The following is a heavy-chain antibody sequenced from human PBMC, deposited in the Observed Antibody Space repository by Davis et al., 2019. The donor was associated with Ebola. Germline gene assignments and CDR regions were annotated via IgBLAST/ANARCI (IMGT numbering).Heavy chain of an antibody. J-gene: IGHJ5*02. CDR2: IYYSGNT. V-gene: IGHV4-59*01. Sequence: SETLSLTCTVSGGSISSYYWSWIRQPPGKGLEWIGYIYYSGNTNYNPSLKSRVTISVDTSKNQFSLKLSSVTAADTAVYYCARGLSSSGWPNWFDPWGQGTLVTVSS. CDR1: GGSISSYY. CDR3: ARGLSSSGWPNWFDP. D-gene: IGHD6-19*01.